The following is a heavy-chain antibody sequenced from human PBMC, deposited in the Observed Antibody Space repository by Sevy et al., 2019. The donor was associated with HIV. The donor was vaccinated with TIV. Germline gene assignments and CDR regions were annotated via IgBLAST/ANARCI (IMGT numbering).Heavy chain of an antibody. CDR1: GGNFRNYV. Sequence: ASVTVSCKASGGNFRNYVISWVRQAPGQGLAWMGGIIPTSGTANYAQKFQGRVTIIADESTSTAYMELSSLRSEDTAVYYCARLYPCGGACYYFDSWGQGTLVTVSS. V-gene: IGHV1-69*13. J-gene: IGHJ4*02. CDR2: IIPTSGTA. D-gene: IGHD2-21*02. CDR3: ARLYPCGGACYYFDS.